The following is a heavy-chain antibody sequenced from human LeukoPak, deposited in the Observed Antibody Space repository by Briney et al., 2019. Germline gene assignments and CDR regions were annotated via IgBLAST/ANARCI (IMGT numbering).Heavy chain of an antibody. Sequence: NASETLSLTCTVSGGSISSYYWSWIRQPPGKGLEWIGYIYYSGSTNYNPSLKSRVTISVDTSKNQFSLKLSSVTAADTAVYYRARDRGYCSGGGCYSGAFDIWGQGTMVTVSS. CDR1: GGSISSYY. CDR2: IYYSGST. V-gene: IGHV4-59*12. J-gene: IGHJ3*02. D-gene: IGHD2-15*01. CDR3: ARDRGYCSGGGCYSGAFDI.